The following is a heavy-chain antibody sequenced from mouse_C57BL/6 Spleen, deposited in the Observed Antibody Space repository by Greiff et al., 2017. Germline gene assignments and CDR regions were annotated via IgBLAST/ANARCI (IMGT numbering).Heavy chain of an antibody. J-gene: IGHJ1*03. V-gene: IGHV1-69*01. CDR1: GYTFTSYW. CDR3: ARSYYSNYEYFDV. D-gene: IGHD2-5*01. CDR2: IDPSDSYT. Sequence: VQLQQPGAELVMPGASVKLSCKASGYTFTSYWMHWVKQRPGQGLEWIGEIDPSDSYTNYNQKFKGKSTLTVDKSSSTAYMQLSSLTSEDSAVYYCARSYYSNYEYFDVWGTGTTVTVSS.